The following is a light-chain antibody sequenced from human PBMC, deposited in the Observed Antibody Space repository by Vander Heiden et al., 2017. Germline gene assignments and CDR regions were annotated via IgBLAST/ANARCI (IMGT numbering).Light chain of an antibody. V-gene: IGKV2-28*01. Sequence: DIVMTQSPLSQPVTPGEPASISCRSNQSLLHSNGYNYLDWYLQKPGQSPQLLIYLGSNRASGVPDRFSGSGSGTDFTLRISRVEAEDVGVYYCMQALQTLLTFGGGTKVEIK. J-gene: IGKJ4*01. CDR1: QSLLHSNGYNY. CDR2: LGS. CDR3: MQALQTLLT.